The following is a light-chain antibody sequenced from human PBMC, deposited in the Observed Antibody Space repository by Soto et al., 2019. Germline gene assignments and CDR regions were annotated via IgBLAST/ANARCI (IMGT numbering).Light chain of an antibody. V-gene: IGLV2-11*01. CDR3: CSYAATSTLV. J-gene: IGLJ3*02. CDR1: SSDVGIYNY. CDR2: DVI. Sequence: QSALTQPRSVSGSPGQSVTISCTGTSSDVGIYNYVSWYQHHPGKAPKLIIYDVIKRPSGVPGRFSGSKSGITASLTISGLQADDEADYYCCSYAATSTLVFGGGTKVTVL.